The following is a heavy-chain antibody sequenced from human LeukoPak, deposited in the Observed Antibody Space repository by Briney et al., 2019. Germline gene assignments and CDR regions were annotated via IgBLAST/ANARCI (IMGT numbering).Heavy chain of an antibody. D-gene: IGHD2-21*02. V-gene: IGHV3-23*01. Sequence: GGSLRLSCAASGFTFSSYAMSWVRQAPGKGLEWVSAISGSGGSTYYADSVKGRFTISRDNSKNTLYLQVNSLRAEDTAVYYCARGACSGGDCYPDYWGQGTLVTVSS. CDR3: ARGACSGGDCYPDY. J-gene: IGHJ4*02. CDR2: ISGSGGST. CDR1: GFTFSSYA.